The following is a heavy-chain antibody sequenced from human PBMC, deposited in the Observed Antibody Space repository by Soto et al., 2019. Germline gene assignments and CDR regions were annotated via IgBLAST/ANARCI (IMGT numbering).Heavy chain of an antibody. Sequence: QVQLVESGGGVVQPGRSLRLSCAASGFTFSSYAMHWVRQAPGKGLEWVAVISYDGSNKYYADSVKGRFTISRDNSKNTRYLQMSSLRAEDTAVYYCASDLITMVRGVTLPFDYWGQGTLVTVSS. CDR1: GFTFSSYA. D-gene: IGHD3-10*01. J-gene: IGHJ4*02. V-gene: IGHV3-30-3*01. CDR3: ASDLITMVRGVTLPFDY. CDR2: ISYDGSNK.